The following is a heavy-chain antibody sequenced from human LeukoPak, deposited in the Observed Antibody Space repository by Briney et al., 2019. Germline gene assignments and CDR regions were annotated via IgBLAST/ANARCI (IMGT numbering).Heavy chain of an antibody. V-gene: IGHV1-8*03. CDR3: ARGRQFPDAFDI. CDR1: GYTFTSYD. D-gene: IGHD5-24*01. Sequence: ASVKVSCKASGYTFTSYDINWVRQATGQGLEWMGWMNPNSGNTGYAQKFQGRVTITRNTSISTAYIELSSLRSEDTAVYYCARGRQFPDAFDIWGQGTMVTVSS. J-gene: IGHJ3*02. CDR2: MNPNSGNT.